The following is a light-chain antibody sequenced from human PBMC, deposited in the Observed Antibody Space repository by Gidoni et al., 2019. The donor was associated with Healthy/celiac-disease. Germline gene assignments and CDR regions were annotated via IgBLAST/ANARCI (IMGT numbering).Light chain of an antibody. CDR3: QQYGSSPWT. V-gene: IGKV3-20*01. CDR1: QSVSSSY. CDR2: GAS. Sequence: EIVLPPSPGTLSLFPGERATLSCRASQSVSSSYLAWYQQKPSQAPRLIIYGASSRATGIPDRVRGSGSGTDFTLTISRREPEDVAVYYCQQYGSSPWTFGQGTKVEIK. J-gene: IGKJ1*01.